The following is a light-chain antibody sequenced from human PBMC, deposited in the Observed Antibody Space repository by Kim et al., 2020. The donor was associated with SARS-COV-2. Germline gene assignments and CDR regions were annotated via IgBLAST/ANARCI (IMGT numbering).Light chain of an antibody. Sequence: SVGDRVTITSRASQSISSYLNWYQQKPGKAPKLLIYAASSLQSGVPSRFSGSGSGTDFTLTISSLQPEDFATYYCQQSYSTPQLTFGGGTKVDIK. CDR3: QQSYSTPQLT. V-gene: IGKV1-39*01. CDR2: AAS. CDR1: QSISSY. J-gene: IGKJ4*01.